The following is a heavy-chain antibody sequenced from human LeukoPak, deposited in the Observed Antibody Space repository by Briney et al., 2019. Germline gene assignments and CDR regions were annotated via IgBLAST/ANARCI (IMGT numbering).Heavy chain of an antibody. CDR1: GFTFSSYS. Sequence: GGSLRLSCAPSGFTFSSYSMNCVRQAPGKGGEWVSSISSSSSYIYYADSVKGRYTISRDNAKNSLYLQMNSLRAEDTAVYYCARDSAARPPFDPWGQGTLVTVSS. CDR2: ISSSSSYI. D-gene: IGHD6-6*01. J-gene: IGHJ5*02. CDR3: ARDSAARPPFDP. V-gene: IGHV3-21*01.